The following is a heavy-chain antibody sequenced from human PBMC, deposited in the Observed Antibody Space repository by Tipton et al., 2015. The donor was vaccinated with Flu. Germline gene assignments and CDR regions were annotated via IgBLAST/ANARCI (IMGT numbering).Heavy chain of an antibody. Sequence: QLVQSGAEVKKPGASVRVSCKASGYTFNIYYIHWVRQAPGQGLEWMGWINPDSGGTYYAQKFQGRVTMTRDTAIRTVYTELSSLRSDDTAVYYCAKDGVAATDYWGQGTLVTVSS. CDR2: INPDSGGT. CDR3: AKDGVAATDY. J-gene: IGHJ4*02. CDR1: GYTFNIYY. D-gene: IGHD2-15*01. V-gene: IGHV1-2*02.